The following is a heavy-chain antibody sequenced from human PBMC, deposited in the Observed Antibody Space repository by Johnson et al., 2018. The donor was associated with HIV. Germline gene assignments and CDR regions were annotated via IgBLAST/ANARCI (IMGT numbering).Heavy chain of an antibody. CDR2: ISYDGSNK. CDR1: GFTFSSYA. CDR3: TKGRIFGVVMEAFDI. D-gene: IGHD3-3*01. J-gene: IGHJ3*02. V-gene: IGHV3-30*04. Sequence: MQLVESGGGVVQPGRSLRLSCAASGFTFSSYAMHWVRQAPGKGLEWVAVISYDGSNKYYADSVTGRFTISRDNSKNTLYLQMNSLRAEDTAVYYCTKGRIFGVVMEAFDIWGQGTMVTVSS.